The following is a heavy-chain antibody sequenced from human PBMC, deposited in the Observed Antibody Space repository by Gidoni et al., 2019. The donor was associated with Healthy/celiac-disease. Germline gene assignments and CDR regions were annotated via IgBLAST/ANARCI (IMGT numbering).Heavy chain of an antibody. CDR2: ISYDGSNK. J-gene: IGHJ6*02. V-gene: IGHV3-30-3*01. Sequence: XLVESGGGVVRAGGSLTLSCAASGCTVSSYAMHGVRQAHAKGMEWVAVISYDGSNKYYADSVKGRFTISRDNSKNTLYLQMNSLRAEDTAVYYCAREGYDFWSGYYYYYGMDVWGQGTTVTVSS. CDR3: AREGYDFWSGYYYYYGMDV. CDR1: GCTVSSYA. D-gene: IGHD3-3*01.